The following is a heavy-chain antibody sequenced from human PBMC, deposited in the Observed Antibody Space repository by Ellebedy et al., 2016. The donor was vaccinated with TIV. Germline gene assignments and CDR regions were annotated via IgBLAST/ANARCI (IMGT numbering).Heavy chain of an antibody. V-gene: IGHV3-30*18. J-gene: IGHJ4*02. Sequence: GGSLRLSXVASAFTFSSSGMHWVRQAPGTGLEWVAVISYDGSTKYYADSVKGRFTISRDNSKNTLYMQMNSLRPEDTAVYYCAKGRIQFSHYFDYWGQGTLVTVSS. D-gene: IGHD4-11*01. CDR2: ISYDGSTK. CDR1: AFTFSSSG. CDR3: AKGRIQFSHYFDY.